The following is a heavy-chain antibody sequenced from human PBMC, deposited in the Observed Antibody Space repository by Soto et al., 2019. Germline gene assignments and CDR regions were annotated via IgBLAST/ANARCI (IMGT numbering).Heavy chain of an antibody. Sequence: QVQLVESGGGVVQPGRSLRLSCAASGFTFSSYAMHWVRQAPGKGLEWVAVISYDGSNKYYADSVKGRFTISRDNSKNTLYLQMNSLRAEDTAVYYCARRGYSGYDLGYWGQGTLVTVSS. J-gene: IGHJ4*01. CDR3: ARRGYSGYDLGY. CDR1: GFTFSSYA. V-gene: IGHV3-30-3*01. CDR2: ISYDGSNK. D-gene: IGHD5-12*01.